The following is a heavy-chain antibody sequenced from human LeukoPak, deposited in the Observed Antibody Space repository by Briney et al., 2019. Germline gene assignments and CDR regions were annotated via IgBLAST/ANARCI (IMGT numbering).Heavy chain of an antibody. CDR2: IYYSGST. CDR1: GGSISSGGYY. J-gene: IGHJ4*02. D-gene: IGHD3-10*01. Sequence: SETLSLTCTVSGGSISSGGYYWSWIRQHPGKGLEWIGYIYYSGSTYYNPSLKSRVTISVDTSKNQFSLKLSSVAAADTAVYYCARMSRFGGGEFDYWGQGTLVTVSS. CDR3: ARMSRFGGGEFDY. V-gene: IGHV4-31*03.